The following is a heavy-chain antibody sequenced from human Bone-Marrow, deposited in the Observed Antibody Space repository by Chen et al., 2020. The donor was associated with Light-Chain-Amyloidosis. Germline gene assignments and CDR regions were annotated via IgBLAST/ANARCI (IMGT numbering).Heavy chain of an antibody. Sequence: EVQLVESGGGLVQPGGSLRISCATSGFNFSSFGLSWVRQAPGKGLEWVSTVSGSTVSTYYAGAVKGRFIISRDNSKSTLYLQMNSLRAGDTAVYFCTRKGGYFDFWGQGSLVTVSS. J-gene: IGHJ4*02. CDR1: GFNFSSFG. CDR2: VSGSTVST. V-gene: IGHV3-23*04. CDR3: TRKGGYFDF. D-gene: IGHD3-10*01.